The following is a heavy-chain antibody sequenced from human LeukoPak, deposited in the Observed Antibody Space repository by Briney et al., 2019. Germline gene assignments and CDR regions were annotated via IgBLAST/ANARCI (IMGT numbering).Heavy chain of an antibody. CDR3: ARVHLTILRYYYYYMDV. J-gene: IGHJ6*03. V-gene: IGHV3-21*01. CDR2: ISSSSSYI. D-gene: IGHD3-3*01. Sequence: GGSLRLSCAASGFTFSSYSMNWVRQAPGKGLEWVSSISSSSSYIYHADSVKGRFTISRDNAKNSLYLQMNSLRAEDTAVYYCARVHLTILRYYYYYMDVWGKGTTVTVSS. CDR1: GFTFSSYS.